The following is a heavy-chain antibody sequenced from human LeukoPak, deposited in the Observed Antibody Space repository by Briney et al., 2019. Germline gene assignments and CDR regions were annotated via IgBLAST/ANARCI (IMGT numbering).Heavy chain of an antibody. D-gene: IGHD2-15*01. V-gene: IGHV3-30*04. CDR2: ISYDGSNK. CDR3: ARDPLAYCSGGSCNWFDP. J-gene: IGHJ5*02. CDR1: GFTFSSYA. Sequence: PGGSLRLSCAASGFTFSSYAMHWVRQAPGKGLEWVAVISYDGSNKYYADSVKGRFTISRDNSKNTLYLQMNSLRAEDTAVYYCARDPLAYCSGGSCNWFDPWGQGTLVTVSS.